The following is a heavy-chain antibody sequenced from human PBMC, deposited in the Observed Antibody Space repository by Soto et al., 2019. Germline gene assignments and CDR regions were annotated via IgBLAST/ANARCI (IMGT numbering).Heavy chain of an antibody. CDR3: ARDSRTPSGGMDV. CDR2: IYYSAST. CDR1: GGFINSGDYH. Sequence: SETLSLTCTVSGGFINSGDYHWTWIRQFPGKGLEWIGGIYYSASTYYNPALVSRITISLDTSKNQFSLKLTSVTAADTAVYYCARDSRTPSGGMDVWGQGTTVTVSS. V-gene: IGHV4-30-4*01. J-gene: IGHJ6*02.